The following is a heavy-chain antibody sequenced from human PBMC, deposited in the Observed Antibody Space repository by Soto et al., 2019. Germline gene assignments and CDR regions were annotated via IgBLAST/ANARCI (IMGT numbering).Heavy chain of an antibody. CDR3: ARDSRTPSGGMDV. CDR2: IYYSAST. CDR1: GGFINSGDYH. Sequence: SETLSLTCTVSGGFINSGDYHWTWIRQFPGKGLEWIGGIYYSASTYYNPALVSRITISLDTSKNQFSLKLTSVTAADTAVYYCARDSRTPSGGMDVWGQGTTVTVSS. V-gene: IGHV4-30-4*01. J-gene: IGHJ6*02.